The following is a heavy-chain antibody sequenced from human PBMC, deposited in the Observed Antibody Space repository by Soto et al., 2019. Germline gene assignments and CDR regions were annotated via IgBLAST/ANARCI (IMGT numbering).Heavy chain of an antibody. J-gene: IGHJ4*02. Sequence: ASVKVSCKASGYTFTSYYIHWVRQAPGQGLEWMGIINPSGGSTSYAQKFQGRVTMTRDTSTSTVYMELSSLRSEDKAVYYCARVPLPGYCSGGSCYGIPYDYWGQVTMLTVYS. D-gene: IGHD2-15*01. CDR3: ARVPLPGYCSGGSCYGIPYDY. CDR1: GYTFTSYY. CDR2: INPSGGST. V-gene: IGHV1-46*01.